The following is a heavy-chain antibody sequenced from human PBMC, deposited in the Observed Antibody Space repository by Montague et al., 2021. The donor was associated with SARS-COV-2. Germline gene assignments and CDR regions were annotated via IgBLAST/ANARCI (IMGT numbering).Heavy chain of an antibody. CDR1: GGSIRSYY. CDR2: IYYDGST. Sequence: SETLSLTCTVSGGSIRSYYWSWIRQTPGKGLEWIGYIYYDGSTNYNPSLKSRVTMSVDSSKNQFSLRLSSVTAADRAVYYCARYGSYFEHWGQGTLVTVSS. V-gene: IGHV4-59*03. J-gene: IGHJ4*02. CDR3: ARYGSYFEH. D-gene: IGHD1-26*01.